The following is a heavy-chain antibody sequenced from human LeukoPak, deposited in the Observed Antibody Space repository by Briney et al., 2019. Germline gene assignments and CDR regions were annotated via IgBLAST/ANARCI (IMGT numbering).Heavy chain of an antibody. CDR1: GYSFTSYW. V-gene: IGHV5-51*01. CDR2: IYPGDSDT. Sequence: GESLKISCKGSGYSFTSYWIGWVRQMPGKGLEGMGIIYPGDSDTRYSPSFQGQVTISADKSISTAYLQWSSLKASDTAMYYCARVPDTVRASRFSSHNWFDPWGQGTLVTVSS. J-gene: IGHJ5*02. D-gene: IGHD2-2*01. CDR3: ARVPDTVRASRFSSHNWFDP.